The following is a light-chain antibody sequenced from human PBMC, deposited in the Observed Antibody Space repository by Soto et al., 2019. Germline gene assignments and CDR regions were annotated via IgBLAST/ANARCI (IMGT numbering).Light chain of an antibody. J-gene: IGKJ4*01. CDR1: QGIRND. CDR3: QQSYSAPLT. V-gene: IGKV1-39*01. CDR2: AAS. Sequence: IQMTQSPSSLSASVGDRVTITCRASQGIRNDLGWYQQKPGKAPKLLIYAASSLQSGVPSRFSGSGSGTDFTLTISTVQPEDFGTFYCQQSYSAPLTFGGGTKVEIK.